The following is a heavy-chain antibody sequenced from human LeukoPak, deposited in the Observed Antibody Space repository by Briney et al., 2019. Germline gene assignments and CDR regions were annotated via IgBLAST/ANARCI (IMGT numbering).Heavy chain of an antibody. CDR2: ISWNSGSI. J-gene: IGHJ4*02. CDR3: AKDWGSTSAPYYFDY. D-gene: IGHD2-2*01. V-gene: IGHV3-9*01. Sequence: SLRLSCSASGFTFDDYAMHWVRQAPGKGLEWVSGISWNSGSISYADSVKGRFTISRDNAKNSLYLQMNSLRAEDTALYYCAKDWGSTSAPYYFDYWGQGTLVTVSS. CDR1: GFTFDDYA.